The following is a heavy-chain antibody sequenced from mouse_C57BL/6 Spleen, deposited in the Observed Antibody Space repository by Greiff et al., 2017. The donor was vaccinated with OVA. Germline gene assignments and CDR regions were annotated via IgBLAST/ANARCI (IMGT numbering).Heavy chain of an antibody. CDR2: ISDGGSYT. D-gene: IGHD2-4*01. J-gene: IGHJ2*01. CDR3: ARAHYYDYDEGYYFDY. V-gene: IGHV5-4*03. CDR1: GFTFSSYA. Sequence: EVMLVESGGGLVKPGGSLKLSCAASGFTFSSYAMSWVRQTPEKRLEWVATISDGGSYTYYPDNVKGRFTISRDNAKNNLYLQMSHLKSEDTAMYYCARAHYYDYDEGYYFDYWGQGTTLTVSS.